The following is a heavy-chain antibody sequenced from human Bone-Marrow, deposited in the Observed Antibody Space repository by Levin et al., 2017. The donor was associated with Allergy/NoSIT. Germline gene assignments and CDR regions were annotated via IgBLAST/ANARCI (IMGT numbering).Heavy chain of an antibody. J-gene: IGHJ4*02. CDR3: ARDLVVDENSFGY. V-gene: IGHV3-74*01. D-gene: IGHD2-15*01. CDR2: INSDGSST. CDR1: GFTFSSYW. Sequence: AGESLKISCAASGFTFSSYWMHWVRQAPGKGLVWVSRINSDGSSTSDADSVKGRFTSSRDNAKNTLYLQMNSLRVEDTAVYYCARDLVVDENSFGYWGQGTLVTVSS.